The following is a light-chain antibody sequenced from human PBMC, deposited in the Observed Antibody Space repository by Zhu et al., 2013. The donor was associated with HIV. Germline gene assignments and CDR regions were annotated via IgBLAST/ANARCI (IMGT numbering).Light chain of an antibody. V-gene: IGLV1-51*01. CDR3: ATWDDSLNTVV. CDR2: DNN. Sequence: QSVLTQPPSVSAAPGQKVTISCSGSSSNIGNNYVSWYQQLPGTAPKLLIYDNNKRPSGIPDRFSGSKSGTSATLGITGLQTGDEADYYCATWDDSLNTVVFGAGTQLAVL. CDR1: SSNIGNNY. J-gene: IGLJ2*01.